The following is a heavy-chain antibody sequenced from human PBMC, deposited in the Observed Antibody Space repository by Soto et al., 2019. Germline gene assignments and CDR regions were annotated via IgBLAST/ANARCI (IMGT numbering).Heavy chain of an antibody. D-gene: IGHD2-21*01. J-gene: IGHJ4*02. Sequence: EVQLVESGGGLVQPGGSLRLSCAASGFTFSSNWMHWVRRVPGRGLVWVSRINTDGSETTYVDSVEGRFSISRDNAKNTLYLQMNSLRAEDTAVYYCARDGEGFWGQGTLVTVSS. CDR1: GFTFSSNW. CDR2: INTDGSET. V-gene: IGHV3-74*01. CDR3: ARDGEGF.